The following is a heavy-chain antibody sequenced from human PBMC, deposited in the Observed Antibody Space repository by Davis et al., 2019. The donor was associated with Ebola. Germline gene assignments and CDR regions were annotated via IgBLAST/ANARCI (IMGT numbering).Heavy chain of an antibody. CDR1: GYTFTSYG. CDR2: ISAYNGNT. Sequence: AASVKVSCKASGYTFTSYGISWVRQAPGQGLEWMGWISAYNGNTNYAQKLQGRVTMTTDTSTSTAYMELRSLRSDDTAVYYCATTLEFTSGELYRRYGMYVWGQGTTVSVSS. CDR3: ATTLEFTSGELYRRYGMYV. V-gene: IGHV1-18*01. D-gene: IGHD3-10*01. J-gene: IGHJ6*02.